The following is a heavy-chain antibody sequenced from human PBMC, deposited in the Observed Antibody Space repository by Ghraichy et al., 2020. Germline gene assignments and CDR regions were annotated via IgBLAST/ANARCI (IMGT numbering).Heavy chain of an antibody. J-gene: IGHJ5*02. CDR3: ARPEGGRWGWFDP. D-gene: IGHD2-15*01. V-gene: IGHV4-34*01. CDR1: GGSFSGYY. Sequence: SETLSLTCAVYGGSFSGYYWSWIRQPPGKGLEWIGEINHSGSTNYNPSLKSRVTISVDTSKNQFSLKLSSVTAADTAVYYCARPEGGRWGWFDPWGQGTLVTVSS. CDR2: INHSGST.